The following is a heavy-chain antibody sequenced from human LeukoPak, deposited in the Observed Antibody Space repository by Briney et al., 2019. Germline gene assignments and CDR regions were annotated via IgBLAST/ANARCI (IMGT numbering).Heavy chain of an antibody. D-gene: IGHD6-13*01. CDR2: IYYSGST. V-gene: IGHV4-39*07. CDR1: GDFISSSTYY. J-gene: IGHJ3*02. CDR3: ATTELVARAFDI. Sequence: NASETLSLTCTVSGDFISSSTYYWGWVRQPPGKGLEWIGSIYYSGSTYQHPSLKSRVTMSRETSKNQFSLKLSSVTAADTAVYYCATTELVARAFDIWGQGTMVTVSS.